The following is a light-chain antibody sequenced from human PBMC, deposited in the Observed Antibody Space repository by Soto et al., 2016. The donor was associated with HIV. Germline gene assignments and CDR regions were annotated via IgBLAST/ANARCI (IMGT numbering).Light chain of an antibody. CDR3: QVWDTYTNHFV. CDR1: NVGSKS. CDR2: DDT. Sequence: SYELTQPPSVSVAPGKTARITCGGTNVGSKSVHWYQQKPGQAPVLVVYDDTDRPSGIPERFSGSNSGNTATLTISRVEAGDEADYYCQVWDTYTNHFVFGPGTKVTVL. V-gene: IGLV3-21*03. J-gene: IGLJ1*01.